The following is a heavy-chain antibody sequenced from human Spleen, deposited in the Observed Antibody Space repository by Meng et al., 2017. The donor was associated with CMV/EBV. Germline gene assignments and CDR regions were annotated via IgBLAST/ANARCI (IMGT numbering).Heavy chain of an antibody. J-gene: IGHJ4*02. CDR3: VHRLGDGYNYYFDY. D-gene: IGHD5-24*01. Sequence: GAEVKKPGESLRISCKGSGYNFTNYWIGWVRQMPGKGLEWMGIIYPGDSDTRYSPSFRGQVTISSDKSLSTAHLQWSSLKASDTATYYCVHRLGDGYNYYFDYWGQGTLVTVSS. CDR1: GYNFTNYW. V-gene: IGHV5-51*01. CDR2: IYPGDSDT.